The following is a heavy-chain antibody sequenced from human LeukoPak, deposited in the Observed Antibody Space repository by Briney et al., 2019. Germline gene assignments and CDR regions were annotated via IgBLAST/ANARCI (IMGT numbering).Heavy chain of an antibody. D-gene: IGHD2-15*01. J-gene: IGHJ6*02. Sequence: SETLSLTCAVYGGSFSGYYWSWIRQPPGKGLEWIGEINHSGSTNYNPSLKSRVTISVDTSKNQFSLKLSSVTAADTAVYYCARGRPQSRYCSGGSCRKGASVGMDVWGQGTTVTVSS. CDR3: ARGRPQSRYCSGGSCRKGASVGMDV. V-gene: IGHV4-34*01. CDR2: INHSGST. CDR1: GGSFSGYY.